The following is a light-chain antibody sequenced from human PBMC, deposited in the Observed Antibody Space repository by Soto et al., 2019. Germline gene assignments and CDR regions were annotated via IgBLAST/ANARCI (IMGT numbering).Light chain of an antibody. CDR2: GAS. V-gene: IGKV3D-20*02. CDR1: QSISSSY. J-gene: IGKJ5*01. CDR3: QRRSNSLT. Sequence: DIVLTQSPSSLSLSLGDRATLSCRASQSISSSYLAWHQQRPGQAHRLLIYGASSKATGIPARFSGSGSGTDFTLTISSLEPEDFTVYYCQRRSNSLTFGQGTRLEIK.